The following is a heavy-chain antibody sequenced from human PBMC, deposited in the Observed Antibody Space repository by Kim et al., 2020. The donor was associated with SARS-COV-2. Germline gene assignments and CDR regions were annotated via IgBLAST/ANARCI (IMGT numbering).Heavy chain of an antibody. J-gene: IGHJ3*01. Sequence: GGSLRLSCAASGFSVTKNWMHWVRQAPGKGLVWVSRIITDGTTTDYADSVKGRFTISRDNAKNTLYLEMDSLRVEDTAVYFCAREKIVTTPGNFDLWGQGTMVTVS. CDR2: IITDGTTT. V-gene: IGHV3-74*01. D-gene: IGHD5-12*01. CDR3: AREKIVTTPGNFDL. CDR1: GFSVTKNW.